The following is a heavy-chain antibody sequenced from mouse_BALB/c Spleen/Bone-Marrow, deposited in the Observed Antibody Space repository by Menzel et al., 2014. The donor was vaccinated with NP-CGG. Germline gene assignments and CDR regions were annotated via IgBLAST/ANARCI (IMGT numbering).Heavy chain of an antibody. CDR3: ARVGYRYDGYAMDY. CDR2: IWAGGST. Sequence: QVQLKQSGPGLVPPSQSLSITCTVSGFSLTSYGVHWVRQPPGKGLEWLGVIWAGGSTNYNSALMSRLSISKDNSKSQVFLKMNSPQTDDTAMYYCARVGYRYDGYAMDYWGQGTSVTVSS. CDR1: GFSLTSYG. V-gene: IGHV2-9*02. J-gene: IGHJ4*01. D-gene: IGHD2-14*01.